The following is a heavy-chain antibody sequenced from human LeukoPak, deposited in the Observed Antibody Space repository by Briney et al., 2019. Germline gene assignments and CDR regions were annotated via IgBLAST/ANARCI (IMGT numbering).Heavy chain of an antibody. CDR1: GYTFTGYY. Sequence: ASVKVSCKASGYTFTGYYIHWVRQAPGQRLEWMGWINPNSGGANYAQKFQGRVTMTRDTSISTAYMELRRLRSDDTAMYYCAGGYSGYDLSVRTAFDIWGQGTMVTVSS. CDR3: AGGYSGYDLSVRTAFDI. V-gene: IGHV1-2*02. J-gene: IGHJ3*02. D-gene: IGHD5-12*01. CDR2: INPNSGGA.